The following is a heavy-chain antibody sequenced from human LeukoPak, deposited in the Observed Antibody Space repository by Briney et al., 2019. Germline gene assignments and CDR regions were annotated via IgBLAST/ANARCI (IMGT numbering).Heavy chain of an antibody. J-gene: IGHJ4*02. D-gene: IGHD4-23*01. Sequence: GGSLRLSCAASGFTFSSYTMNWVREAPGKGLEWVSSITISSRYIYHADSVKGRFTISRDNAKNSLYLQMNSLRAEDTAVYYCARDYGGNSDYWGQGTLVTVSS. CDR2: ITISSRYI. CDR3: ARDYGGNSDY. CDR1: GFTFSSYT. V-gene: IGHV3-21*01.